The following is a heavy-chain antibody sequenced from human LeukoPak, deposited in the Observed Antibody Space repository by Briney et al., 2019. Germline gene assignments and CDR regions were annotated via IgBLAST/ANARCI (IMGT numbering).Heavy chain of an antibody. Sequence: PGGSLRLSCAASGFTFSSYWMSWVRQAPGKGLEWVANIKQDGSEKYYVDSVKGRFTISRDNSKNPLYLHMNSLRGEDTAVYYCARDRGSGGLYGMDVWGQGTTVTVSS. D-gene: IGHD2-15*01. CDR3: ARDRGSGGLYGMDV. CDR1: GFTFSSYW. CDR2: IKQDGSEK. J-gene: IGHJ6*02. V-gene: IGHV3-7*01.